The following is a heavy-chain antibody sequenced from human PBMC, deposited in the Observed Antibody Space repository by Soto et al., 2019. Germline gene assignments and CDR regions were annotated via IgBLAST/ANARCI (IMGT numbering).Heavy chain of an antibody. V-gene: IGHV1-69*12. Sequence: QVQLVQSGAEVKKPGSSLKVSCKASGGTFSSYAINWVRQAPGQGLEWMGGIIPIFATADYAQKFKGRVTITADESTSTAYMELSSLRSEDTAVYYCAQCLLGVNYYYGMDVWGQGNTVTVSS. CDR3: AQCLLGVNYYYGMDV. CDR1: GGTFSSYA. J-gene: IGHJ6*02. D-gene: IGHD3-16*01. CDR2: IIPIFATA.